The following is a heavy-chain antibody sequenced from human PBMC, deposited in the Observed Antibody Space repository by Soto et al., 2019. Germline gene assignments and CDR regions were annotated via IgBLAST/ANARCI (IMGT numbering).Heavy chain of an antibody. CDR3: AGCEYYYDSSGVYYGMDV. CDR1: GGSISSSSYY. J-gene: IGHJ6*02. CDR2: IYYSGST. D-gene: IGHD3-22*01. V-gene: IGHV4-39*01. Sequence: PSDTLSLTCTVSGGSISSSSYYWGWIRQPPGKGLEWIGSIYYSGSTYYDPSLKSRVTISVDTSKNQFSLKLSSVTAADTAVYYCAGCEYYYDSSGVYYGMDVWGQGTTVT.